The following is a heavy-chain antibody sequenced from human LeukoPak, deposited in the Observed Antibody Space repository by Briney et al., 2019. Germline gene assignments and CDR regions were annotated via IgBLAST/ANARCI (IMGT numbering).Heavy chain of an antibody. Sequence: SQTLSLTCTVSGGSISSGSYYWSWIRQPAGKGLEWNGRIYTSGSTNYNPSLKSRVTISVDTSKNQFSLKLSSVTAADTAVYYCARSLSRYDFWSGYRTGMDVWGQGTTVTVSS. D-gene: IGHD3-3*01. CDR2: IYTSGST. V-gene: IGHV4-61*02. CDR3: ARSLSRYDFWSGYRTGMDV. J-gene: IGHJ6*02. CDR1: GGSISSGSYY.